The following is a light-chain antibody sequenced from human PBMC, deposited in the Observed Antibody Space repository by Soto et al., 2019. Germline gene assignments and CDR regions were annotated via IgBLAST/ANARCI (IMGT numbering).Light chain of an antibody. J-gene: IGKJ1*01. CDR3: QQHNNWPPWT. Sequence: EIVMTQSPATLSVSPGARATLSCRASQIVSSNLAWYQQKPGQAPRLLMYGASTRSTGIPDRFSGSGSGTELTLTISSLQSADFAVYYCQQHNNWPPWTFGQGTKVEIK. CDR2: GAS. V-gene: IGKV3-15*01. CDR1: QIVSSN.